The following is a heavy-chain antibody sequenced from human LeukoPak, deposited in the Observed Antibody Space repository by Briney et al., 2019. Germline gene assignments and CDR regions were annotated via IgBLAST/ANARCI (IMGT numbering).Heavy chain of an antibody. CDR2: IYSGGST. D-gene: IGHD6-13*01. Sequence: GGSLRLSCTASGFTFGDYAMSWVRQAPGKGLEWVSIIYSGGSTYYADSVKGRVTTSRDNSKNTLYLQMNSLRAEDTAVYYCARHSSSWYFAFDIWGQGTMVTVSS. CDR3: ARHSSSWYFAFDI. V-gene: IGHV3-66*04. J-gene: IGHJ3*02. CDR1: GFTFGDYA.